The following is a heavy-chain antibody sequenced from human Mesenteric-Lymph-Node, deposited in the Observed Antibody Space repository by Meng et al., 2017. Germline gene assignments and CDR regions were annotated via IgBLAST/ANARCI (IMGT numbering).Heavy chain of an antibody. Sequence: ESGGGVIGPGGSLSISCAASRFTFDDSDMGWVRQAPEKGLEWVSGINCNGGTTTDADSVRGRFTISRDNAKNSLYLQMSSLRVEDTAVYYCARDRTVTTWGDFDCWGQGSLVTVSS. CDR3: ARDRTVTTWGDFDC. CDR2: INCNGGTT. V-gene: IGHV3-20*04. J-gene: IGHJ4*02. D-gene: IGHD4-17*01. CDR1: RFTFDDSD.